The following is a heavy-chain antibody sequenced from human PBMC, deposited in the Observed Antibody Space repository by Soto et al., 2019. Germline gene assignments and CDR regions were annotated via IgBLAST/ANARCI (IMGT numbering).Heavy chain of an antibody. CDR2: IYYSGST. CDR3: ARSGGRQPIDY. D-gene: IGHD3-10*01. V-gene: IGHV4-39*01. CDR1: GDSISSSSYY. J-gene: IGHJ4*02. Sequence: QLQLQESGPGLVKPSETLSLTCTVSGDSISSSSYYWGWIRQPPGKGLEWIGSIYYSGSTYYNPSLKSRVTLSVETSKNQFSLKLSSVTAADTAVHYCARSGGRQPIDYWGQGTLVTVSS.